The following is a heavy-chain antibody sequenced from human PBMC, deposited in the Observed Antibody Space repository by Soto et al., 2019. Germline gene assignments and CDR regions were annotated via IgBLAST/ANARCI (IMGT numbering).Heavy chain of an antibody. CDR3: ATTTAGTNNWFDP. Sequence: QVQLVQSGTEVKKPGSSVKVCCKASGGTFSRYSINWVRQAPGQGLEWMGRIIPVLGVTDYAQKFQGRVTLTADKSTSTAYMELSSLTPEDTAVYYCATTTAGTNNWFDPWGQGTLVTVSS. V-gene: IGHV1-69*02. CDR1: GGTFSRYS. CDR2: IIPVLGVT. D-gene: IGHD6-13*01. J-gene: IGHJ5*02.